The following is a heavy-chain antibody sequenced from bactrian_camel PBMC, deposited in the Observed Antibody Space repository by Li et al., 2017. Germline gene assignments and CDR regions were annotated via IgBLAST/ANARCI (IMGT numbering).Heavy chain of an antibody. D-gene: IGHD1*01. CDR1: GFPFSTYC. CDR2: IDIEGKVT. Sequence: QVQLVESGGDSVQTGRSLRHSCAVSGFPFSTYCMAWFRQSPENEREGVAVIDIEGKVTYADFVKDRFTISRDIANDTLDLQMNSLVPEDTAVYYCASTPRKSNPACSLGGLFQYWGQGTQVTVST. V-gene: IGHV3S6*01. CDR3: ASTPRKSNPACSLGGLFQY. J-gene: IGHJ4*01.